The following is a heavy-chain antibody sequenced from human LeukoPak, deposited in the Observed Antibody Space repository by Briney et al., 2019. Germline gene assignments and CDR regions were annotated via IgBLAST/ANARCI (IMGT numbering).Heavy chain of an antibody. CDR3: ARAIYYYYMDV. CDR1: GYSFTSYY. Sequence: ASVKVSCKASGYSFTSYYMHWVRQAPGQGLEWMGIINPSGGSTSYAQKFQGRVTMTRDMSTSTVYMELSSLRSEDTAVYYCARAIYYYYMDVWGKGTTVTVSS. V-gene: IGHV1-46*01. CDR2: INPSGGST. J-gene: IGHJ6*03.